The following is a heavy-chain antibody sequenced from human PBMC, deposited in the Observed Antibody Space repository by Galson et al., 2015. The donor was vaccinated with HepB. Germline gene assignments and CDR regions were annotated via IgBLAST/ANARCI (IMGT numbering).Heavy chain of an antibody. CDR1: GGSISSGSCY. J-gene: IGHJ5*02. Sequence: TLSLTCTVSGGSISSGSCYWSWIRQPAGTGLEWIGRIFTSGGANYNPSLESRVTMSTDTSKNQFSLKLGSVTAADTALHYCARVEFLKWFFDPWGQGTPVTVSS. V-gene: IGHV4-61*02. CDR2: IFTSGGA. CDR3: ARVEFLKWFFDP. D-gene: IGHD3-3*01.